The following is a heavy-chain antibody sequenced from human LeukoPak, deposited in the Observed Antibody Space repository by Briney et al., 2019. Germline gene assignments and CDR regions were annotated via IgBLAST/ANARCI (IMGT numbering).Heavy chain of an antibody. CDR2: ISGDGVST. Sequence: PWGSLRLSCVASGLPIADFAMHWVRQAPGKGLEWVSLISGDGVSTFYADSVKGRFSISRDNSKNSLSLEMNSLRTEDTAMYYCARESGKFDYWGQGTLVAVSS. J-gene: IGHJ4*02. CDR1: GLPIADFA. V-gene: IGHV3-43*02. CDR3: ARESGKFDY.